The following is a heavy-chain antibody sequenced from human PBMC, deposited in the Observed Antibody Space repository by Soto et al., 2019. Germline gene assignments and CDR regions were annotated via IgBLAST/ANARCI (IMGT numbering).Heavy chain of an antibody. J-gene: IGHJ3*02. CDR1: GGSIKNIYW. CDR3: ARHHSFGFEI. V-gene: IGHV4-4*02. CDR2: LHHSGRT. Sequence: QVLLQESGPGLVNPSGTLSLTCAVSGGSIKNIYWSWVRQPPGKGLEWIGQLHHSGRTDYSPSLKSRVTTPVDTSKNRFSLSLTSVTAADTAIYYCARHHSFGFEIWGQGTMVTVSS. D-gene: IGHD3-16*01.